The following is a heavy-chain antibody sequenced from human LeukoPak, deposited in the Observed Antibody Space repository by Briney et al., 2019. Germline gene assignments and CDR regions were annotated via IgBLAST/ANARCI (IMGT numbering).Heavy chain of an antibody. D-gene: IGHD3-22*01. CDR1: GFAVSSNY. J-gene: IGHJ4*02. CDR2: IYSGGST. V-gene: IGHV3-53*01. Sequence: GGSLRLSCAASGFAVSSNYMTWVRQAPGKGLECVSIIYSGGSTYYADSVKGRFTISRDNSKNTLYLQMNSLRAEDTAVYYCARKTDSSGSGDYWGQGTLVTVSS. CDR3: ARKTDSSGSGDY.